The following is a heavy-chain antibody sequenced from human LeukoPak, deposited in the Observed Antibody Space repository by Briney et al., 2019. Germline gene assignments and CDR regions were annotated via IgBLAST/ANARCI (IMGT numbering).Heavy chain of an antibody. V-gene: IGHV4-39*07. D-gene: IGHD3-3*01. CDR2: IYYSGST. CDR3: ARVRGSTIFGVVSHYYFDY. CDR1: GGSISSSSYY. J-gene: IGHJ4*02. Sequence: PSETLSLTCTVSGGSISSSSYYWGWIRQPPGKGLEWIGSIYYSGSTYYNPSLKSRVTISVDTSKNQFSLKLSSVTAADTAVYYCARVRGSTIFGVVSHYYFDYWGQGTPVTVSS.